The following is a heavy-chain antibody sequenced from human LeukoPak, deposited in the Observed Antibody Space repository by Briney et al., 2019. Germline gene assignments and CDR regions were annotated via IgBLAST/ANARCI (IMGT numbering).Heavy chain of an antibody. Sequence: SETLSLTCTVSGGSISSYYWSWIRQPPGKGLEWIGSIYYSGSTYYNPSLKSRVTISVDTSKNQFSLKLSSVTAADTAVYYCARTGYCSSTSCASTYDYWGQGTLVTVSS. J-gene: IGHJ4*02. D-gene: IGHD2-2*01. V-gene: IGHV4-39*01. CDR1: GGSISSYY. CDR3: ARTGYCSSTSCASTYDY. CDR2: IYYSGST.